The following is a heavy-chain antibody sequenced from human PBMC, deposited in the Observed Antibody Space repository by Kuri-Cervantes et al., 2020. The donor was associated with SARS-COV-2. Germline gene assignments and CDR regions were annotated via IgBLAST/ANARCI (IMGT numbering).Heavy chain of an antibody. CDR3: ARVSKAARPSAWFDP. CDR1: GYTFTSYG. CDR2: ISAYNGNT. D-gene: IGHD6-6*01. V-gene: IGHV1-18*01. Sequence: ASVKASCKASGYTFTSYGISWVRQAPGQGLEWMGWISAYNGNTNYAQKLQGRVTMTTDTSTSTAYMELRSLRSDDTAVYYCARVSKAARPSAWFDPWGQGTLVTDSS. J-gene: IGHJ5*02.